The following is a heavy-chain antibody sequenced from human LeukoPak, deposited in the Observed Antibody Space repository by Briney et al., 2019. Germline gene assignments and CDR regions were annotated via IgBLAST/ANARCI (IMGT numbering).Heavy chain of an antibody. V-gene: IGHV3-23*01. Sequence: PGGSLRLSCAASGSTMSHYGVSWVRQAPGKGLEWISGIRSAVETTHYADSVKGRFIISRDNSKNALSLQLNSLRPEDTALYYCAKHFCTGLDCSLFDSWGQGTLVTVSS. J-gene: IGHJ4*02. D-gene: IGHD3/OR15-3a*01. CDR1: GSTMSHYG. CDR3: AKHFCTGLDCSLFDS. CDR2: IRSAVETT.